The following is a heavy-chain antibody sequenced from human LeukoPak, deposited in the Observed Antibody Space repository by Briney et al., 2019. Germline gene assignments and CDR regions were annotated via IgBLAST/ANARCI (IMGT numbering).Heavy chain of an antibody. Sequence: SETLSLTCTVSGGSISSSSYYWGWIRQPPGKGLEWIGSIYYSGSIYYNPSLKSRVTISVDTSKNQFSLKLSSVTAADTAVYYCARELVRYDFWSGYYIDAFDIWGQGTMVTVSS. CDR1: GGSISSSSYY. V-gene: IGHV4-39*02. CDR2: IYYSGSI. D-gene: IGHD3-3*01. J-gene: IGHJ3*02. CDR3: ARELVRYDFWSGYYIDAFDI.